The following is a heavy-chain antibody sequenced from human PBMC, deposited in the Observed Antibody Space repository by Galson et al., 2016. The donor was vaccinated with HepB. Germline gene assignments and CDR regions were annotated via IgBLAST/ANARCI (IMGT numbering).Heavy chain of an antibody. CDR2: ISRNSGSI. Sequence: SLRLSCAASGFTFDEYAMHWVRQAPGKGLEWVSGISRNSGSIGYADSVKGRFTMSRDNAKNSLYLQMNSLRAEDTALYYCAKGLRFSYSYGVDVWGQGTTVTVSS. CDR3: AKGLRFSYSYGVDV. V-gene: IGHV3-9*01. CDR1: GFTFDEYA. J-gene: IGHJ6*02. D-gene: IGHD5-12*01.